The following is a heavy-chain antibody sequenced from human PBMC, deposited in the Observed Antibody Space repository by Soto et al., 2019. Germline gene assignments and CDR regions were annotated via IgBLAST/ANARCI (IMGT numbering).Heavy chain of an antibody. D-gene: IGHD2-15*01. Sequence: GGSLRLSCAASGFTFSSYGMHWVRQAPGKGLEWVTVIWYDGSNKYYADSVKGRFTISRDNSKNTLYLQMNSLRAEDTAVYYCARDSSCSGGSCYWFDYWGQGTQVTVSS. CDR2: IWYDGSNK. V-gene: IGHV3-33*01. CDR3: ARDSSCSGGSCYWFDY. CDR1: GFTFSSYG. J-gene: IGHJ4*02.